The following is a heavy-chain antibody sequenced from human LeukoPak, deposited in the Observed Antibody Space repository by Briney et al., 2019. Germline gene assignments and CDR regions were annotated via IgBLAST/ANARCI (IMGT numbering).Heavy chain of an antibody. D-gene: IGHD6-13*01. V-gene: IGHV3-20*04. J-gene: IGHJ4*02. CDR1: TLTIGDYG. CDR3: ARDLSASWYSLGY. Sequence: GGSLRLSCVASTLTIGDYGMSWVRQAPGRGLEWVSGIDWSGDATSYSDSVKGRFTISRDNAKNSLYLQMTSLRAEDTAVYYCARDLSASWYSLGYWGQGTLVTVSS. CDR2: IDWSGDAT.